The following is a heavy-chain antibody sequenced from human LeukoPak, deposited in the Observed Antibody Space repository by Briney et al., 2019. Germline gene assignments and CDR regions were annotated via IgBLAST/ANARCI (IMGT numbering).Heavy chain of an antibody. V-gene: IGHV3-23*01. CDR1: GFTFSSYA. CDR3: AKDLTARVEATCDY. J-gene: IGHJ4*02. CDR2: ISGSGGST. Sequence: GSLRLSCAASGFTFSSYAMSWVRQAPGKGLEWVSAISGSGGSTYYADSVKGRFIISRDNSKNTLYLQMNSLRAEDAAVYYCAKDLTARVEATCDYWGQGTLVTVSS. D-gene: IGHD1-26*01.